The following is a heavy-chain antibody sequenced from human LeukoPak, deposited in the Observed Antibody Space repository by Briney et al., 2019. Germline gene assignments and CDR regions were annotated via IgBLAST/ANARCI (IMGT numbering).Heavy chain of an antibody. D-gene: IGHD3-10*01. V-gene: IGHV4-59*06. Sequence: SETLSLTCTVSGGSISSYYWSWIRQHPGKGLEWIGYIYYSGSTYYNPSLKSRVTISVDTSKNQFSLKLSSVTAADTAVYYCARTTMVRGDVGWFDPWGQGTLVTVSS. CDR3: ARTTMVRGDVGWFDP. J-gene: IGHJ5*02. CDR1: GGSISSYY. CDR2: IYYSGST.